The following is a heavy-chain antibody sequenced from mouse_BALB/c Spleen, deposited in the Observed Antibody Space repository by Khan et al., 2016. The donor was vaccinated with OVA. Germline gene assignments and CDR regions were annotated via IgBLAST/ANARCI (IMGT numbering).Heavy chain of an antibody. CDR3: ARQPYYHYNVMDY. D-gene: IGHD2-10*01. Sequence: QVQLKESGPGLVAPSQSLSITCTISGFSLTNYGIHWVRQPPGKGLEWLVVIWSDGSTTYNSALKSRLTIPKDNSKSQVFLKMNSLQTADTAMYFCARQPYYHYNVMDYWGQGTSVTVSS. J-gene: IGHJ4*01. V-gene: IGHV2-6-1*01. CDR1: GFSLTNYG. CDR2: IWSDGST.